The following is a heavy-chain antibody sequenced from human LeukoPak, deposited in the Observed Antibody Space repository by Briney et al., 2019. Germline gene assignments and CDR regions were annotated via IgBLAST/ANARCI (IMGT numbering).Heavy chain of an antibody. Sequence: GGSLRLSCAASGFTFSIYVMHWVRQAPGKGLEWVAVIWYDGSNKYYADSVKGRFTISRDNSKNTLYLQMNSLRAEDTAVYYCVRDLYTGEAAAGTVDSWGQGTLVTVSS. CDR2: IWYDGSNK. V-gene: IGHV3-33*01. CDR1: GFTFSIYV. D-gene: IGHD6-13*01. CDR3: VRDLYTGEAAAGTVDS. J-gene: IGHJ4*02.